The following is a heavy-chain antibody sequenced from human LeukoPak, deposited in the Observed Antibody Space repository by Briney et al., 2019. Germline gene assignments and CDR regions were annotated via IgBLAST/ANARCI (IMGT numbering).Heavy chain of an antibody. CDR2: MYYSGTT. J-gene: IGHJ4*02. D-gene: IGHD2-2*01. V-gene: IGHV4-59*12. Sequence: PSETLSLTCSVSGSSMNLYSWNWIRQSPGKGLEWIAYMYYSGTTNYNPSLENRAAISLDLSRHQFSLRLNSVTAADTAVYYCARDRNTLVVPAADPPVWGQGTLVTVSS. CDR1: GSSMNLYS. CDR3: ARDRNTLVVPAADPPV.